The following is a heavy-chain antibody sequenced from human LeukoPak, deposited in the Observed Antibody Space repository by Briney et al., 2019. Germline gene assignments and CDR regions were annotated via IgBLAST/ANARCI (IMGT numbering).Heavy chain of an antibody. CDR1: GGSISTYY. J-gene: IGHJ4*02. Sequence: SETLSLTCTVSGGSISTYYWSWFRQPPGKGLEWIGYLYYSGSTNYNPSLKSRVTISLDTSKNQFSLKLSSVTAADTAVYYCARGLAHKFDYWGQGTLVTASS. D-gene: IGHD6-19*01. V-gene: IGHV4-59*08. CDR3: ARGLAHKFDY. CDR2: LYYSGST.